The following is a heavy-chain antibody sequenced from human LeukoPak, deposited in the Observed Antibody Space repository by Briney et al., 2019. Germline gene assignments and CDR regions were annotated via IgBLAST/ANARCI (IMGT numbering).Heavy chain of an antibody. J-gene: IGHJ3*02. CDR1: GGSISSSSYY. Sequence: SETLSLTCTVSGGSISSSSYYWGWIRQPPGKGLEWIGEINHSGSTNYNPSLKSRVTISVDTSKNQFSLKLSSVTAADTAVYYCARHGLWWDIGYAFDIWGQGTMVTVSS. V-gene: IGHV4-39*01. CDR2: INHSGST. D-gene: IGHD2-21*01. CDR3: ARHGLWWDIGYAFDI.